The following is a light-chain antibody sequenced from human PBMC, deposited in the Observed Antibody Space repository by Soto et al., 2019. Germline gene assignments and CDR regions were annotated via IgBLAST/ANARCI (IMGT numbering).Light chain of an antibody. J-gene: IGLJ1*01. CDR2: DVS. Sequence: QSALTQPRSVSGSPGQSVTISCTGTSSDVGAYNYVSWYQQHPGKAPKLMIYDVSERPSGVPDRFSGSKSGNTASLTISGLQAEDEADYYCCSYAGSYTFDVFGTGTKLTVL. CDR3: CSYAGSYTFDV. CDR1: SSDVGAYNY. V-gene: IGLV2-11*01.